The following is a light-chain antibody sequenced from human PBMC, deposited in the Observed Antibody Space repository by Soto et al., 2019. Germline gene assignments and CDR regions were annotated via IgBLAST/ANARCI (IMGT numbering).Light chain of an antibody. V-gene: IGLV4-69*01. J-gene: IGLJ3*02. CDR1: SGYSTYA. Sequence: QLVLTQSPSASASLGASVKLTCTLSSGYSTYAIAWHQQQPEKGPRYLMKVKNDGSHAKGDGIPDRFSGSSSGAERYLTISSLQSEDEADYYCQTWGTGNRVFGGGTKVTVL. CDR3: QTWGTGNRV. CDR2: VKNDGSH.